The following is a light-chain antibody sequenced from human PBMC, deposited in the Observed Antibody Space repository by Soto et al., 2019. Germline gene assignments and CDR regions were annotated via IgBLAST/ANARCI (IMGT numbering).Light chain of an antibody. CDR2: AAS. CDR3: QKYTNVRA. J-gene: IGKJ4*01. V-gene: IGKV1-27*01. CDR1: QGISNY. Sequence: DIQMTQSPSSLSASVGDRVTITCRASQGISNYLAWYQQIPEKVPKLLISAASTLQSGVPSRFSGSGSGTDFTLTISSLQPEDVATYYCQKYTNVRAFGGGTKVEIK.